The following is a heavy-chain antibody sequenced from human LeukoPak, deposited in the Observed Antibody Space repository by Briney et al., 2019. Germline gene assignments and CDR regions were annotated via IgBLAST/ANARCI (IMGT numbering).Heavy chain of an antibody. CDR2: ISSTGGTT. CDR3: AKNGDRGAFCTGGTCYPYFYYYMDV. J-gene: IGHJ6*03. Sequence: QPGGSLRLSCAVSGITFSSYGINWVRQAPGKGLEWISSISSTGGTTYYADSVKGRFTISRDNSKDTLYLQMSSLRAEDTAIYYCAKNGDRGAFCTGGTCYPYFYYYMDVWGKGTTVTI. CDR1: GITFSSYG. V-gene: IGHV3-23*01. D-gene: IGHD2-15*01.